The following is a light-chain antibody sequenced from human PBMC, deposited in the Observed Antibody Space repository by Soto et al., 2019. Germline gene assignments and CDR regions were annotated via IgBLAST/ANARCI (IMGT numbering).Light chain of an antibody. CDR3: QQRSTWPLT. J-gene: IGKJ4*01. Sequence: EIVLTQSPVTLSSSPGERATLSCRASLSVSTSLDWYQQKPGQSPRLLIYDAAHRATGIPVRFSGGGSGTDFTLTISSLEPEDSAVYYCQQRSTWPLTFGGGTKVEIK. CDR2: DAA. CDR1: LSVSTS. V-gene: IGKV3-11*01.